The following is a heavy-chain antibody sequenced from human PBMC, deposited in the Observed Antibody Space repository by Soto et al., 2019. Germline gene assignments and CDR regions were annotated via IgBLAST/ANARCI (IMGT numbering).Heavy chain of an antibody. CDR1: GFTFSSYA. J-gene: IGHJ4*02. CDR3: ARGLTYYYDSSGYFDY. CDR2: ISYDGSNK. V-gene: IGHV3-30-3*01. D-gene: IGHD3-22*01. Sequence: PGGSLRLSCAASGFTFSSYAMHWVRQAPGKGLEWVAVISYDGSNKYYADSVKGRFTISRDNSKNTLYLQMNSLRAEDTAVYYCARGLTYYYDSSGYFDYWGQGTLVTVSS.